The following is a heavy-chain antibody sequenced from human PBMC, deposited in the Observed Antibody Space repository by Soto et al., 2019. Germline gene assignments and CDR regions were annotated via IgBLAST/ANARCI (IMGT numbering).Heavy chain of an antibody. CDR1: GYTFTSYY. D-gene: IGHD3-9*01. Sequence: VKVSCKASGYTFTSYYMHWVRQAPGQGLEWMGIINPSGGSTSYAQKFQGRVTMTRDTSTSTVYMELSSLRSEDTAVYYCAREWSYDILTGHNWFDPWGQGTLVTVSS. CDR2: INPSGGST. CDR3: AREWSYDILTGHNWFDP. V-gene: IGHV1-46*01. J-gene: IGHJ5*02.